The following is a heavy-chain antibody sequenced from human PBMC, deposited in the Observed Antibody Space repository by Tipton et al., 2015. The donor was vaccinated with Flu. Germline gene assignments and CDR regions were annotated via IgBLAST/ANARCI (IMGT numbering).Heavy chain of an antibody. Sequence: TLSLNCAVSGFSISSGYYWGWIRQPPRKGLEWIGGIHHSGTTYYNPSLKSRVTMSVDTSKNQFSLKLSSVTAADTAVYYCAKVYCDSTNCYAGRLQFDYWGQGTLVTVSS. CDR3: AKVYCDSTNCYAGRLQFDY. CDR2: IHHSGTT. J-gene: IGHJ4*02. CDR1: GFSISSGYY. V-gene: IGHV4-38-2*01. D-gene: IGHD2-2*01.